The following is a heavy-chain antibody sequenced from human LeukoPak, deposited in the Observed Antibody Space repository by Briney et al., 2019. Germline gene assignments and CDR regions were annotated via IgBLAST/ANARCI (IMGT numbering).Heavy chain of an antibody. J-gene: IGHJ4*02. CDR2: ISSSSSTI. CDR3: VKGGDYYGSGSYGRAYDFDY. Sequence: GGSLRLSCAASGFTFSSYSMNWVRQAPGKGLEWVSYISSSSSTIYYADSVKGRFTISRDNAKNSLYLQMNSLRAEDTAEYYCVKGGDYYGSGSYGRAYDFDYWGQGTLVTVSS. V-gene: IGHV3-48*01. D-gene: IGHD3-10*01. CDR1: GFTFSSYS.